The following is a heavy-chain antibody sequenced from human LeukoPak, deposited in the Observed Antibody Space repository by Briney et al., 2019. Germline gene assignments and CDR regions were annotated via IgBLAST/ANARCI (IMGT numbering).Heavy chain of an antibody. V-gene: IGHV3-23*01. CDR3: ARGSWLVPPTDY. CDR2: ISGSGST. J-gene: IGHJ4*02. D-gene: IGHD6-19*01. Sequence: GGSLRLSCAASGFTFSSYVMTWVRQAPGKGLEWVSGISGSGSTSCADSVKGRFTISRDNSKNSLYLQMNSLRAEDTSIYYCARGSWLVPPTDYWGQGTLVTVSS. CDR1: GFTFSSYV.